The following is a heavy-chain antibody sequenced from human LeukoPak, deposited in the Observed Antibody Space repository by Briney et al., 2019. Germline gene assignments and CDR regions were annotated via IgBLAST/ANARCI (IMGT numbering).Heavy chain of an antibody. V-gene: IGHV3-9*01. J-gene: IGHJ4*02. Sequence: GSSLRLSCAASGFTFDDYAMHWLRQAPGKGLEWVSGISWNSGSIGYADSVKGRFTISRDNAKNSLYLQMNSLRAEDTALYYCAKATYYYDSSGYFFDYWGQGTLVTVSS. CDR1: GFTFDDYA. D-gene: IGHD3-22*01. CDR3: AKATYYYDSSGYFFDY. CDR2: ISWNSGSI.